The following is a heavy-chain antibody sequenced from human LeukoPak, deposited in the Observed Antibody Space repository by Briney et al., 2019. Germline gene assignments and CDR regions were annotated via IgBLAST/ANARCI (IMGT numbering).Heavy chain of an antibody. CDR2: ISDSGGRT. CDR3: AKRGVVIRVILGGFHKEAYYFDS. V-gene: IGHV3-23*01. CDR1: GLTLSNYG. J-gene: IGHJ4*02. Sequence: PGGSLRLSCAVSGLTLSNYGMSWVRQAPGKGLEWVAGISDSGGRTNYADSVKGRFTISRDNPKKTLYLQMNSLRAEDTAVYFCAKRGVVIRVILGGFHKEAYYFDSWGQGALVTVSS. D-gene: IGHD3-22*01.